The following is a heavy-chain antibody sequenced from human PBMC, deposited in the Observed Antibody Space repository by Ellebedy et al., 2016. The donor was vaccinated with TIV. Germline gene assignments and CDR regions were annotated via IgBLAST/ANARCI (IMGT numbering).Heavy chain of an antibody. V-gene: IGHV1-69*13. CDR2: IIPIFGTA. Sequence: ASVKVSCKASGGTFSSYAISWVRQAPGQGLEWMGGIIPIFGTANYAQKFQGRVTITADESTRTAYMELSSLRSEDTAVYYCAARGTIRAFDIWGQGTMVTASS. D-gene: IGHD1-1*01. J-gene: IGHJ3*02. CDR1: GGTFSSYA. CDR3: AARGTIRAFDI.